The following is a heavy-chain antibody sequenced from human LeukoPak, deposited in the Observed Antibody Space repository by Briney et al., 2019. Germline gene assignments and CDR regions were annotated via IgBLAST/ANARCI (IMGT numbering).Heavy chain of an antibody. V-gene: IGHV1-8*01. Sequence: ASVKVSCKASGYTFTSYGINWVRQATGQGLEWMGWMNPNSGNTGYAQKFQGRVTMTRNTSISTAYMELSSLRSEDTAVYYCARGKRIAAAGTFGYWGQGTLVTVSS. J-gene: IGHJ4*02. D-gene: IGHD6-13*01. CDR1: GYTFTSYG. CDR2: MNPNSGNT. CDR3: ARGKRIAAAGTFGY.